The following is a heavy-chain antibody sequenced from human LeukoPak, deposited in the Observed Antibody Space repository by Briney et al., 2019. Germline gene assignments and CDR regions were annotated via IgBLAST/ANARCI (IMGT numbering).Heavy chain of an antibody. D-gene: IGHD6-19*01. CDR2: INLKSGNA. Sequence: VASVKVSCKASGYTFTTYDINWVRQATGQGLEWMGWINLKSGNAGYAQNFKGRVTITRDTSISTAYMELSGLRSEDTAVYYCARVAGSIDYWGQGTLVTV. CDR3: ARVAGSIDY. V-gene: IGHV1-8*03. CDR1: GYTFTTYD. J-gene: IGHJ4*02.